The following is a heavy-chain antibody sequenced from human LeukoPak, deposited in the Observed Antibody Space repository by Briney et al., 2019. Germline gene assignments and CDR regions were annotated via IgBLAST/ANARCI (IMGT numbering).Heavy chain of an antibody. Sequence: SETLSLTCAVYGGSFSGYYWSWIRQPPGKGLEWIGEINHSGSTNYNPSLKSRVTIPVDTSKNQFSLKLSSVTAADTAVYYCARAVAPAAIYDFQFDYWGQGTLVTVSS. CDR1: GGSFSGYY. CDR2: INHSGST. J-gene: IGHJ4*02. CDR3: ARAVAPAAIYDFQFDY. V-gene: IGHV4-34*09. D-gene: IGHD2-2*02.